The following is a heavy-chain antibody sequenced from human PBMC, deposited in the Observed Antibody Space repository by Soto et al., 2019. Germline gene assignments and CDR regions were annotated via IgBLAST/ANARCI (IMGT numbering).Heavy chain of an antibody. Sequence: GASVKVSCKASGYTFSSYDINWVRQATGQELEWMGWMNPNSGNTGYAQKFQGRVTMTRNTSISTAYMELSSLRSEDTAVYYCARGQGYGSGSYNDYWGQGTLVTVSS. V-gene: IGHV1-8*01. D-gene: IGHD3-10*01. CDR2: MNPNSGNT. CDR1: GYTFSSYD. CDR3: ARGQGYGSGSYNDY. J-gene: IGHJ4*02.